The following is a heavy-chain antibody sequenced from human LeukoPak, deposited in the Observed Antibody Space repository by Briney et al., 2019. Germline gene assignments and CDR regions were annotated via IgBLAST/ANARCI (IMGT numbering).Heavy chain of an antibody. V-gene: IGHV4-39*01. CDR3: AELYQQQLDSDY. D-gene: IGHD6-13*01. CDR2: IYYRGST. Sequence: KPSETLSLTCTVAGGSISSSSYYWGWIRHPPGKGLEWIRSIYYRGSTYYNPSLKSRVTISVDTSKNQSSLKLSSVTAADTAVYYCAELYQQQLDSDYWGKGTLVTVSS. CDR1: GGSISSSSYY. J-gene: IGHJ4*02.